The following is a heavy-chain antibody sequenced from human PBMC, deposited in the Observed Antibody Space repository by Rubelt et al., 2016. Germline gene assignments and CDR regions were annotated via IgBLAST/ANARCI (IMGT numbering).Heavy chain of an antibody. V-gene: IGHV4-59*11. CDR3: ARHDYYDTSGYPY. J-gene: IGHJ4*02. CDR1: GGFINSHY. Sequence: QVQLQESGPGLVKPSETLSLTCTVSGGFINSHYWSWIRQPPGKGLEWIGYIYYIGNTKYNPSLNSRVTISTATSKTKFSLKLSSVTAADTAVYYCARHDYYDTSGYPYWGQGTLVTVSS. D-gene: IGHD3-22*01. CDR2: IYYIGNT.